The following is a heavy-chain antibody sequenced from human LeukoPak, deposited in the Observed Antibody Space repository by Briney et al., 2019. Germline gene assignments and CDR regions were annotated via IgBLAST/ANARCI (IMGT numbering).Heavy chain of an antibody. D-gene: IGHD4-17*01. Sequence: GGSLRPSCAASGFTFSGYAMSWVRQAPGKGLEWVGRIKSKTDGGATDYAAPVKGRFSISRDVSKNALYLQMNSLKTEDTAVYYCTGNHGDDRPVYWGQGTLVTVSS. V-gene: IGHV3-15*01. CDR3: TGNHGDDRPVY. CDR1: GFTFSGYA. CDR2: IKSKTDGGAT. J-gene: IGHJ4*02.